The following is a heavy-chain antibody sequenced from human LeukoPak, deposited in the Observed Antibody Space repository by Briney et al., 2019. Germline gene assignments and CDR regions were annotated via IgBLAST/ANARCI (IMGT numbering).Heavy chain of an antibody. CDR2: INPNSGGT. CDR1: GYTFTGYH. J-gene: IGHJ4*02. D-gene: IGHD3-3*01. Sequence: ASVKVSCKASGYTFTGYHMHWVRQAPGQGLEWMGWINPNSGGTNYAQKFQGRVTMTRDTSISTAYMELSRLRYDDTAVFYCARFPAGGVVIRKYYFDYWGQGTLVTVSS. V-gene: IGHV1-2*02. CDR3: ARFPAGGVVIRKYYFDY.